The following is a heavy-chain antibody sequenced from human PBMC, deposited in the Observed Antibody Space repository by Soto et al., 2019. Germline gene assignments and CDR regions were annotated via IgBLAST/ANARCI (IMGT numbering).Heavy chain of an antibody. J-gene: IGHJ4*02. CDR3: ARVGGVAARTFAY. V-gene: IGHV4-59*01. Sequence: SETLSLTCTVSGGSISSDYWSWVRQPPGKGLEWIGYIYFSGSTNYNPSLESRVTISLDASKTQFSLKLRSLTTADTAVYYCARVGGVAARTFAYWGQGTLVTVSS. CDR2: IYFSGST. D-gene: IGHD6-6*01. CDR1: GGSISSDY.